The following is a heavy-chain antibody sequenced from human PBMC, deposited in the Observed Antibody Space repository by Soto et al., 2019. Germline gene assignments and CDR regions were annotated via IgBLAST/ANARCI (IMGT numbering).Heavy chain of an antibody. V-gene: IGHV3-48*02. J-gene: IGHJ6*02. CDR3: ARCASGGYYNYSAMDV. Sequence: EVQLVESGGGLVQPGGSRRLSCAASGFTFSTYSLTWVRQAPGQGLEWVSYMSGRSRAIYYADSVKGRFTISRDNAKNSMDMQMNSLRDEDTAVYYCARCASGGYYNYSAMDVWGQGTPVTVSS. D-gene: IGHD2-15*01. CDR2: MSGRSRAI. CDR1: GFTFSTYS.